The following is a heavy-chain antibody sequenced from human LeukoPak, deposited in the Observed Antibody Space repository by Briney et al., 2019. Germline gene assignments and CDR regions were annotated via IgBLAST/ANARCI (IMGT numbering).Heavy chain of an antibody. CDR1: GFTFSSYS. J-gene: IGHJ3*02. V-gene: IGHV3-21*01. Sequence: PGGSLRLSCAASGFTFSSYSMNWVRQAPGKGLEWVSSISSSSSYIYYADSVKGRFTISRDNAKNSLYLQMNSLRAEDTAVYYCARDGQSMGPDDALDIWGQGTMVTVSS. CDR2: ISSSSSYI. CDR3: ARDGQSMGPDDALDI. D-gene: IGHD2/OR15-2a*01.